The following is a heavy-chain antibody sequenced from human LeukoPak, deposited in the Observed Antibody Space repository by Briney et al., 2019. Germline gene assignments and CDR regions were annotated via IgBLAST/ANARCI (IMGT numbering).Heavy chain of an antibody. Sequence: GGSLRLSCAASGFHFSSYGIQWVRQAPGEGLEWVAVISYDGSTTEYADSVKGRFAVSRDNFKKMVYLQMNSLRAEDTAVYYCARDRRGTTLNYMDVWGKGTTVTVSS. CDR2: ISYDGSTT. D-gene: IGHD4-11*01. CDR3: ARDRRGTTLNYMDV. CDR1: GFHFSSYG. J-gene: IGHJ6*03. V-gene: IGHV3-30*03.